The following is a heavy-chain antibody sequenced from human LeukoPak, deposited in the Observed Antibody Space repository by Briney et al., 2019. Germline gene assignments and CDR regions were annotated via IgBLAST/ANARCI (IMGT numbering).Heavy chain of an antibody. J-gene: IGHJ4*02. CDR2: IIPIFGTA. CDR1: GGTFSSYA. D-gene: IGHD2-2*01. V-gene: IGHV1-69*13. CDR3: ARQRSGQPAADYYFDY. Sequence: SVKVSCKASGGTFSSYAISWVRQAPGQGLEWMGGIIPIFGTANYAQKFQGRVTITADESTGTAYMELSSLRSEDTAVYYCARQRSGQPAADYYFDYWGQGTLVTVSS.